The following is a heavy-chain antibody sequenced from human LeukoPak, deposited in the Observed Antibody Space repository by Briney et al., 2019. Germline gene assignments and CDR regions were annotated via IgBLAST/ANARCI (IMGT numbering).Heavy chain of an antibody. CDR1: GYSFTNYW. CDR3: ARWNAVAGSRNAFDI. CDR2: IYPGDSDT. J-gene: IGHJ3*02. V-gene: IGHV5-51*01. Sequence: GESLKISCKGCGYSFTNYWIGWVRQMPGKGLEWMGIIYPGDSDTRYSPSFQGQVTISVDKSIRTAYLQWSSLKASDTARYYCARWNAVAGSRNAFDIWGQGTMVTVSS. D-gene: IGHD6-19*01.